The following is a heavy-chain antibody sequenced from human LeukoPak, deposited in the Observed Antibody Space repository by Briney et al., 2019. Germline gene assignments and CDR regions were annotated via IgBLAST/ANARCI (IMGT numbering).Heavy chain of an antibody. CDR3: ARGRDYGDYVYAFDI. D-gene: IGHD4-17*01. Sequence: GAPRLSCAASGFTVSSNYMSWVRQAPGKGLEWVSVIYSGGSTYYADSVKGRFTISRDNSKNTLYLQMNSLRAEDTAVYYCARGRDYGDYVYAFDIWGQGTMVTVSS. J-gene: IGHJ3*02. CDR1: GFTVSSNY. V-gene: IGHV3-53*01. CDR2: IYSGGST.